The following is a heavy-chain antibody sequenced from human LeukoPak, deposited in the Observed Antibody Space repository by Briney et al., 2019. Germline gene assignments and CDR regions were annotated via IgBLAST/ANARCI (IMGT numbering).Heavy chain of an antibody. V-gene: IGHV4-4*07. CDR3: ARDLTYYDSRPSWFDP. J-gene: IGHJ5*02. D-gene: IGHD3-22*01. CDR1: GGSISRYY. Sequence: SETLSLTCTVSGGSISRYYWSWIRHPAGKGLEWIGRIYTSGSSNYNPSLKSHVTMSVDTSKNLFSLKLSSVAAADTAVYYCARDLTYYDSRPSWFDPWGQGTLVTVSS. CDR2: IYTSGSS.